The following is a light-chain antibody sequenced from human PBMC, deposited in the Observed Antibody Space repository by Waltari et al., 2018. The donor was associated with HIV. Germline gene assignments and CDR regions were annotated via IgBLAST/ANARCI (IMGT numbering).Light chain of an antibody. CDR2: GTN. Sequence: SSELTQDPAVSVALGPTVRITCQGDSVRTYYASWYQQKPGQAPVLVFYGTNNRPSGIPDRFSGSTSGDTASLTITGAQAEDEADYYCNSRDDIGHWFFGAGTKVTVL. CDR1: SVRTYY. CDR3: NSRDDIGHWF. J-gene: IGLJ3*02. V-gene: IGLV3-19*01.